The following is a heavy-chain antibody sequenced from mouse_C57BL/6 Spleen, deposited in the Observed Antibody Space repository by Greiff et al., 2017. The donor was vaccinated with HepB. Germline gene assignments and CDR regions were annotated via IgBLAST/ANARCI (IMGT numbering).Heavy chain of an antibody. CDR2: IHPSDSDT. CDR1: GYTFTSYW. D-gene: IGHD2-4*01. Sequence: QVQLQQPGAELVKPGASVKVSCKASGYTFTSYWMHWVKQRPGQGLEWIGRIHPSDSDTNYNQKFKGKATLTVDKSSSTAYMQLSSLTSEDSAVYYWAIGYYDYGGFAYWGQGTLVTVSA. CDR3: AIGYYDYGGFAY. J-gene: IGHJ3*01. V-gene: IGHV1-74*01.